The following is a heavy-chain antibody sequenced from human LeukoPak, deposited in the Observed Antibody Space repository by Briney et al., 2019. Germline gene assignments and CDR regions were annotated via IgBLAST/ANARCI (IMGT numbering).Heavy chain of an antibody. CDR1: GGSISSSSYY. CDR2: IYYSGST. J-gene: IGHJ4*02. V-gene: IGHV4-39*07. D-gene: IGHD5-18*01. Sequence: PSETLSLTCTVSGGSISSSSYYWGWIRQPPGKGLEWIGSIYYSGSTYYNPSLKSRVTISVDTSKNQFSLKLSSVTAADTAVYYCARGEEYSYGFDYWGQGTLVTVSS. CDR3: ARGEEYSYGFDY.